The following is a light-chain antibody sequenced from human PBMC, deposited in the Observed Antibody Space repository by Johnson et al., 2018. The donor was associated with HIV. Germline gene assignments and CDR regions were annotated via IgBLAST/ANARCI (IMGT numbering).Light chain of an antibody. Sequence: QSVLTQPPSVSAAPGQKVTISCSGSSSNIGNNYVSWYQQLPGTAPTLLIYDNNKRPSGIPDRFSGSKSGTSATLGITGLQTGDEADYYCGTWDSSLLYVFGTGTKVTVL. CDR1: SSNIGNNY. J-gene: IGLJ1*01. V-gene: IGLV1-51*01. CDR2: DNN. CDR3: GTWDSSLLYV.